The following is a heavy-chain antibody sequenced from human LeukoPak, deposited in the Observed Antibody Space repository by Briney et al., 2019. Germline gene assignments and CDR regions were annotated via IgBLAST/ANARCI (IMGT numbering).Heavy chain of an antibody. CDR2: IYYSGST. V-gene: IGHV4-39*01. Sequence: SETLSLTCTVSGGSISSSSYYWGWIRQPPGKGLEWIGSIYYSGSTYYNPSLKSRIAISVDTSKHQFSLKLSSVTAADTAVYYCARHGSAAAREFDYWGQGTLVTVSS. J-gene: IGHJ4*02. D-gene: IGHD6-13*01. CDR3: ARHGSAAAREFDY. CDR1: GGSISSSSYY.